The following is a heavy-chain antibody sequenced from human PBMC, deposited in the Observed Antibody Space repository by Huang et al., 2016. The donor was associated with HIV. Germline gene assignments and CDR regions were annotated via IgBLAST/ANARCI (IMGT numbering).Heavy chain of an antibody. CDR1: GFKFSNYW. CDR2: IKIDGRTT. V-gene: IGHV3-74*01. Sequence: EEHLVESGGGLVQPGGSLRFSCEASGFKFSNYWMQGVRQAPGKGLMWVSRIKIDGRTTDYADSVKGRFTISRDNAKNTLYLQMSSRTAEDTAIYYCARAGGFEIWGQGTVVTVSS. J-gene: IGHJ3*02. CDR3: ARAGGFEI. D-gene: IGHD2-15*01.